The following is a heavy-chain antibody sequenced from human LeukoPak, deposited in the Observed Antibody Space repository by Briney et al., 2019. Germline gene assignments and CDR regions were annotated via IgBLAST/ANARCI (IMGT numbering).Heavy chain of an antibody. V-gene: IGHV1-8*01. J-gene: IGHJ6*02. CDR2: MNPNSGNT. D-gene: IGHD2-21*02. CDR3: AREVVVTAIWSYYYYGMDV. Sequence: ASVKVSCTASGYTFTSYDINWVRQATGQGLEWMGWMNPNSGNTGYAQKFQGRVTMTRNTSVSTAYMELSSLRSEDTAVYYCAREVVVTAIWSYYYYGMDVWGQGTTVTVSS. CDR1: GYTFTSYD.